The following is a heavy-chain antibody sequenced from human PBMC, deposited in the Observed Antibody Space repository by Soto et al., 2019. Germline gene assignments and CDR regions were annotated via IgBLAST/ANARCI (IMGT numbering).Heavy chain of an antibody. Sequence: QLQLQESGPGLVKPSETLSLTCTVSGGSISSSGYYWGWIRRPPGQGLEWIGTIYYSGSTYDVPSLKSRVTIPGDTTKNQFSLKLSSVTAADTAVYYCARTSGDYYYYYMDVWGKGTTVTVSS. CDR2: IYYSGST. J-gene: IGHJ6*03. CDR3: ARTSGDYYYYYMDV. D-gene: IGHD4-17*01. V-gene: IGHV4-39*01. CDR1: GGSISSSGYY.